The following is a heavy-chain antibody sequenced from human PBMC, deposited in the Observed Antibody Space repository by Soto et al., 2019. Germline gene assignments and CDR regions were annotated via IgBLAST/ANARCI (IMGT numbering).Heavy chain of an antibody. J-gene: IGHJ5*02. CDR2: IYWDDDK. CDR3: AYSGNCSSTSCYGAWFDP. Sequence: QITLKESGPTLVKPTQTLTLTCTFSGFSLSTSGVGVGWIRQPPGKALEWLALIYWDDDKRYSPSLKSRLTITKDXXKXQXXLTMTHLDPVDTATYYCAYSGNCSSTSCYGAWFDPWGQGTLVTVSS. V-gene: IGHV2-5*02. CDR1: GFSLSTSGVG. D-gene: IGHD2-2*01.